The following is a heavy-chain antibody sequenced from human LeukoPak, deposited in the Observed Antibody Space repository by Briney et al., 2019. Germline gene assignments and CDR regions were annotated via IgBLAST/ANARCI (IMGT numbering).Heavy chain of an antibody. J-gene: IGHJ6*03. Sequence: ASVKVSCKASGYTFTGYYMHWVRQAPGQGLEWMGWINPNSGGTNYAQKFQGRVTMTRDTPISTAYMELSRLRSDDTAVYYCARGSYYYYYYMDVWGKGTTVTISS. CDR3: ARGSYYYYYYMDV. CDR2: INPNSGGT. V-gene: IGHV1-2*02. CDR1: GYTFTGYY.